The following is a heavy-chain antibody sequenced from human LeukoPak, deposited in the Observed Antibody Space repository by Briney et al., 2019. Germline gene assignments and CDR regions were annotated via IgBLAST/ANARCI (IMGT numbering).Heavy chain of an antibody. CDR3: ARQTVTGSGYFDY. V-gene: IGHV5-51*01. CDR1: GYSFTSYW. CDR2: IYPGDSDT. J-gene: IGHJ4*02. Sequence: PGESLKISCKGSGYSFTSYWIGWVRQKPGRGLEWMGIIYPGDSDTRYSPSFQGQVTISADKSITTAYLQWSSLKASDTAMCYCARQTVTGSGYFDYWGQGTLVTVSS. D-gene: IGHD3-9*01.